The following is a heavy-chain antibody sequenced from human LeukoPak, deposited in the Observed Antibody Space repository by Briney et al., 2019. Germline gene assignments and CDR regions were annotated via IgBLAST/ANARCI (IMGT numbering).Heavy chain of an antibody. Sequence: SGTLSLTCAVSGGSISSSNWWSWVRQPPGKGLEWIGEIYHSGSTNYNPSLKSRVTISVDKSKNQFSLKLSSVTAADTAVYYCASTLVYASYYYYYGMDVWGQGTTVTVSS. D-gene: IGHD2-8*01. CDR2: IYHSGST. V-gene: IGHV4-4*02. CDR1: GGSISSSNW. J-gene: IGHJ6*02. CDR3: ASTLVYASYYYYYGMDV.